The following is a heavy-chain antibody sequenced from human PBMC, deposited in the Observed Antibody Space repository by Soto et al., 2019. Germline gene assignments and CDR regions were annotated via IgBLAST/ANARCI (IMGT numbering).Heavy chain of an antibody. V-gene: IGHV1-69*06. CDR3: AREGRHFDY. CDR1: GGTFSSYA. J-gene: IGHJ4*02. Sequence: QVQLVQSGAEVQRPGSSVKVSCKASGGTFSSYAISWVRQAPGQGLAWMGGINPIFGTPHYAQKYQGRVTITADTFTNTAYMELTRLTSDDAAVDFCAREGRHFDYWGQGTLVTVSS. CDR2: INPIFGTP.